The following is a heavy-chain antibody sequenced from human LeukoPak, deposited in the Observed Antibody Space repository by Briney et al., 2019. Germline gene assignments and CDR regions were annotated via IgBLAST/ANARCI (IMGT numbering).Heavy chain of an antibody. CDR2: ISGSGGST. J-gene: IGHJ5*02. Sequence: GGSLRLSCAASGFTFSSYSMNWVRQAPGKGLEWVSAISGSGGSTYYADSVKGRFTISRDNSKNTLYLQMNSLRAEDTAVYYCSGYCSSTSCFDNWFDPWGQGTLVTVSS. CDR3: SGYCSSTSCFDNWFDP. V-gene: IGHV3-23*01. D-gene: IGHD2-2*01. CDR1: GFTFSSYS.